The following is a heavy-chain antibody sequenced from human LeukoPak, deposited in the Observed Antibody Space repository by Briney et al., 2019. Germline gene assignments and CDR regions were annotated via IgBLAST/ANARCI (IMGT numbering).Heavy chain of an antibody. D-gene: IGHD3-22*01. Sequence: ASVKVSCKASGGTLSSYATSWVRQAPGQGLEWMGGIIPIFGTANYAQKFQGRVTITADESTSTAYMELSSLRSEDTAVYYCARADGIDSSFDYWGQGTLVTVSS. CDR3: ARADGIDSSFDY. V-gene: IGHV1-69*13. CDR2: IIPIFGTA. CDR1: GGTLSSYA. J-gene: IGHJ4*02.